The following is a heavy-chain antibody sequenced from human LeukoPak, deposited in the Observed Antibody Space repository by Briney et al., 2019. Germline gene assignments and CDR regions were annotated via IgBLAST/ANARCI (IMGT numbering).Heavy chain of an antibody. Sequence: SVKVSCKASGGTFSSYAISWVRHAPGQGLEWMGRIIPILGIANYAQKFQGRVTITADKSTSTAYMELSSLRSEDTAVYYCARGGGTGTAMVPIDYWGQGTLVTVSS. V-gene: IGHV1-69*04. CDR1: GGTFSSYA. D-gene: IGHD5-18*01. CDR2: IIPILGIA. J-gene: IGHJ4*02. CDR3: ARGGGTGTAMVPIDY.